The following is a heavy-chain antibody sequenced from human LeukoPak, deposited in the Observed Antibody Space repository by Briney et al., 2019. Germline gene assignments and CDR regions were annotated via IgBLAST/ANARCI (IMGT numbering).Heavy chain of an antibody. CDR3: ARKAYGLDV. J-gene: IGHJ6*04. CDR1: GFTFSSYW. V-gene: IGHV3-7*03. CDR2: IKQDGSEK. Sequence: GGSLRLSCAPSGFTFSSYWMSWVRQAPGKGLKWAANIKQDGSEKYYVDSVKGRFTISRDNGKNSLYLQMNSLRAEDTAVYYCARKAYGLDVWGKGTTVTVSS.